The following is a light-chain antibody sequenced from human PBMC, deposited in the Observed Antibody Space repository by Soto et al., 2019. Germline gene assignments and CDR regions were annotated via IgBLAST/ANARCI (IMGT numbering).Light chain of an antibody. CDR1: QSISNY. CDR3: QQSYSTPPVT. Sequence: DIQMTQSPSSLSASVGDRVTITCRASQSISNYLNWYQQKPGKAPKLLIYASSLQSGVPSRFSGSGSGTDFTLTISSLQPEDFATYYYQQSYSTPPVTLGQGTRLEIK. CDR2: AS. J-gene: IGKJ5*01. V-gene: IGKV1-39*01.